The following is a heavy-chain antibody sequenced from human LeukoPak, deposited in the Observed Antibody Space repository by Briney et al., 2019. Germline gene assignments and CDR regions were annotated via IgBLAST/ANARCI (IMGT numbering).Heavy chain of an antibody. CDR3: AKDRVRVGIVVVISYFDY. D-gene: IGHD3-22*01. J-gene: IGHJ4*02. Sequence: GGSLRLSCAASGFTFSTYSMHWVRRAPGKGLEWVSAISGSGGSTYYADSVKGRFTISRDNSKNTLYLQMNSLRAEDTAVYYCAKDRVRVGIVVVISYFDYWGQGTLVTVSS. V-gene: IGHV3-23*01. CDR1: GFTFSTYS. CDR2: ISGSGGST.